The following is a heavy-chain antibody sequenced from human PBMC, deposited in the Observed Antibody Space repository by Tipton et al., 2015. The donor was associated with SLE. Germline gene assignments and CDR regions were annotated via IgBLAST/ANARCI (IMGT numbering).Heavy chain of an antibody. J-gene: IGHJ4*02. CDR1: GDSISSGTYY. CDR3: ATYVAIAAADIDY. D-gene: IGHD6-13*01. V-gene: IGHV4-61*02. Sequence: TLSLTCSVSGDSISSGTYYWAWIRQPAGKGLEWIGRIYSDGTTNYNPLLKSRVTLSVDTSKNQFSLKLSSVTAADTAVYFCATYVAIAAADIDYWGQGMLVTVSS. CDR2: IYSDGTT.